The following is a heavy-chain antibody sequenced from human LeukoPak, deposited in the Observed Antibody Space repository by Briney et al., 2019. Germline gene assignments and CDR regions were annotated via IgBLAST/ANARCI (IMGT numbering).Heavy chain of an antibody. V-gene: IGHV4-39*07. D-gene: IGHD3-22*01. CDR3: ARDPPRDYDSSGYPDY. J-gene: IGHJ4*02. CDR2: IYYSGST. Sequence: SETLSLTCTVSGGSISSSSYYWGWIRQPPGKGLEWIGSIYYSGSTYYNPSLKNRVTISVDTSKNQFSLKLSSVTAADMAVYYCARDPPRDYDSSGYPDYWGQGTLVTVSS. CDR1: GGSISSSSYY.